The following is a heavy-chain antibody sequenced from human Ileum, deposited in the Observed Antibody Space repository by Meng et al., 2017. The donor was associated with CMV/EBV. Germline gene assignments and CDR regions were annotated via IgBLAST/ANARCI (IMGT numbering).Heavy chain of an antibody. V-gene: IGHV3-74*01. Sequence: GGSLRLSCEGSEFSLNKYWMHWVRQAPGKGLEWVSRIDNDGSRTSLADSVKGRFTISRDNTKNTLYLQMNSLRVEDTAVYYCARGIQDGTYGRFDFWGQGTLVTVSS. CDR2: IDNDGSRT. J-gene: IGHJ4*02. D-gene: IGHD1-26*01. CDR1: EFSLNKYW. CDR3: ARGIQDGTYGRFDF.